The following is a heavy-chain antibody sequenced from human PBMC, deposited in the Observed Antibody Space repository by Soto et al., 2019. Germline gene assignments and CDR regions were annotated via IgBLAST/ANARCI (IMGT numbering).Heavy chain of an antibody. CDR2: IYYSGST. V-gene: IGHV4-30-4*01. Sequence: SSETLSLTCTVSGGSISSGDYYWSWIRQPPGKGLEWIGYIYYSGSTYYNPSLKSRVTISVDTSKNQFSLKLSSVTAADTAVYYCARDSYDFWSRPGWFDPWGQGTLVTVSS. CDR3: ARDSYDFWSRPGWFDP. D-gene: IGHD3-3*01. CDR1: GGSISSGDYY. J-gene: IGHJ5*02.